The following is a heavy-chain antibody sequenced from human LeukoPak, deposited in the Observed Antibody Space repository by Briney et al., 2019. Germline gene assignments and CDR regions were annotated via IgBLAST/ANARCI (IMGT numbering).Heavy chain of an antibody. CDR3: ARFPQPGTTSFFYYYMDV. V-gene: IGHV1-18*04. D-gene: IGHD1-7*01. CDR1: GYTFSDYG. CDR2: ISGHNGHT. Sequence: ASVKVSCKASGYTFSDYGINWVRQAPGQGLEWMGWISGHNGHTNYAQRFQARVTMTTDTSTSTAYMELRSLRSDDTAVYFCARFPQPGTTSFFYYYMDVWGKGTTVTVSS. J-gene: IGHJ6*03.